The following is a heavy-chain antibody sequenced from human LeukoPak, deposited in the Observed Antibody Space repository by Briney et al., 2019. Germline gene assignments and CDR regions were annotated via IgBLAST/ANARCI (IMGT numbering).Heavy chain of an antibody. J-gene: IGHJ6*02. CDR1: GFTFRTFG. V-gene: IGHV3-21*01. D-gene: IGHD4-11*01. CDR2: IGSRNIYI. CDR3: ARDHFQIDDYLKDPLLDV. Sequence: MPGGSLRLSCAASGFTFRTFGMNWVRQAPGKGLEWVSSIGSRNIYIYYADSVKGRFTISRDNAKNSLYLQMNSLRAEDTAVYYCARDHFQIDDYLKDPLLDVWGQGTTVTVSS.